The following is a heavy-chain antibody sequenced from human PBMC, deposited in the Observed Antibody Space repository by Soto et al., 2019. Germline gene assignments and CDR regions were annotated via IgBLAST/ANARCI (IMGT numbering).Heavy chain of an antibody. Sequence: EVQLLESGGALVQPGGSLRLSCAASGFTFSNHAMNWVRQAPGKGLEWVSTISDSGSTYYADSVKGRFTIPRDNSKKTLYLQMNSLRVEHTAVYYCAKDPGGHYCTSTSCLYFFDHWGQGTRVIVSS. CDR3: AKDPGGHYCTSTSCLYFFDH. V-gene: IGHV3-23*01. CDR2: ISDSGST. CDR1: GFTFSNHA. J-gene: IGHJ4*02. D-gene: IGHD2-2*01.